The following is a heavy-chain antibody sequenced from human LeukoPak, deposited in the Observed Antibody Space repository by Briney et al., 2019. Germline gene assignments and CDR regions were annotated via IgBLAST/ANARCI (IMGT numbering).Heavy chain of an antibody. CDR3: ARDAPLYCSSTSCYTFDY. D-gene: IGHD2-2*02. Sequence: SVKVSCKASGGTFSSYTISRVRQAPGQGLEWMGRIIPILGIANYAQKFQGRVTITADKSTSTAYMELSSLRSEDTAVYYCARDAPLYCSSTSCYTFDYWGQGTLVTVSS. V-gene: IGHV1-69*04. J-gene: IGHJ4*02. CDR2: IIPILGIA. CDR1: GGTFSSYT.